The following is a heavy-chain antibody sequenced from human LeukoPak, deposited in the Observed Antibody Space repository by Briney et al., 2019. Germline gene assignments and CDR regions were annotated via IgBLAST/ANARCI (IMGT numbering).Heavy chain of an antibody. J-gene: IGHJ4*02. CDR1: GFTFSSYS. V-gene: IGHV3-21*01. D-gene: IGHD3-9*01. CDR2: ISSSSRYI. Sequence: KAGGSLRLSCAASGFTFSSYSMNWVRQAPGKGLEWVSSISSSSRYIYYADSVKGRFTISRDNAKNSLYLQMNSLRAEDTAVYNCARGGSDILTQHDYWGQGTLVTVPS. CDR3: ARGGSDILTQHDY.